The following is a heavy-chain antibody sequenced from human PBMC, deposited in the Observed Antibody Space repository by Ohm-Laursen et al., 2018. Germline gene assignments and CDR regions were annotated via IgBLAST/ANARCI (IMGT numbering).Heavy chain of an antibody. Sequence: GTLSLTCTVSGGSISGYYWSWLRQPPGKGLEWIGYIYYTGSTNYNPSLKSRVTISVDTSKNQFSLKLSSVTAADTAVYYCAMSYQLLFWFDPWGQGTLVTVSS. CDR2: IYYTGST. CDR1: GGSISGYY. CDR3: AMSYQLLFWFDP. D-gene: IGHD2-2*01. J-gene: IGHJ5*02. V-gene: IGHV4-59*08.